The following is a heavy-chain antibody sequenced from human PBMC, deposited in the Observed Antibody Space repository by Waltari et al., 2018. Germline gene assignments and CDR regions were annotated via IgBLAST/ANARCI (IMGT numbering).Heavy chain of an antibody. Sequence: EVQLVESGGVLVQPGGSLRLSCTGSGFTFSDYWMHWVRQAPGKGPVWVSRINPDGSDTTYADSVKGRFTISRDNAKDMLYLQMNSLRVEDTAVYYCARAGFYRFDYWGHGTLATVSS. CDR1: GFTFSDYW. CDR2: INPDGSDT. CDR3: ARAGFYRFDY. D-gene: IGHD3-16*02. V-gene: IGHV3-74*01. J-gene: IGHJ4*01.